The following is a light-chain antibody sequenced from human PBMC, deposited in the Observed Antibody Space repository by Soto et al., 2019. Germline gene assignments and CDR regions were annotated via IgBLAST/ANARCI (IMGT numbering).Light chain of an antibody. Sequence: EIVMTQSSATLSVSPGERATLSCRASQSINSDLAWYQRKPGQAPRFLIYGASTRATGIPARFSGSGSGTEFTLTISSLEPEDFAVYYCQQRSNWPPITFGQGTRLEIK. V-gene: IGKV3-15*01. J-gene: IGKJ5*01. CDR3: QQRSNWPPIT. CDR2: GAS. CDR1: QSINSD.